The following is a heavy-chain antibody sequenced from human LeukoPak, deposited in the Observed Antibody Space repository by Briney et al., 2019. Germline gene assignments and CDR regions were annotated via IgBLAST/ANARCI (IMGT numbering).Heavy chain of an antibody. CDR3: ARDAETVVVVSNWFDP. CDR1: GYTFTGYY. J-gene: IGHJ5*02. V-gene: IGHV1-2*02. D-gene: IGHD2-2*01. CDR2: INPNSGGT. Sequence: ASVKVSCKASGYTFTGYYMHWVRQAPGQGLEWMGWINPNSGGTNYAQKFQGRVTMTRDTSISTAYMELSRLRSDDTAVYYCARDAETVVVVSNWFDPWGQGTLVTVSS.